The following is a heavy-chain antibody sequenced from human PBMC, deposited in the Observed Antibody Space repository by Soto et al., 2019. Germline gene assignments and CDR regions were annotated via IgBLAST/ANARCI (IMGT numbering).Heavy chain of an antibody. V-gene: IGHV4-30-4*01. J-gene: IGHJ5*01. D-gene: IGHD2-15*01. Sequence: SETLSLTCSVSGDSISNLDYFWAWIRQPPGQALEYIGYIYKSATTYYNPSFESRVAISVDTSKSQFSLNVTSVTAADTAVYFCARGRYCLTRRCFPNSFDSWGQGALVT. CDR2: IYKSATT. CDR3: ARGRYCLTRRCFPNSFDS. CDR1: GDSISNLDYF.